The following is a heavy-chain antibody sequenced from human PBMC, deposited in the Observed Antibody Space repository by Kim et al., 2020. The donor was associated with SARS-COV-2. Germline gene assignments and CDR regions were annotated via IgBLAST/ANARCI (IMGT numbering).Heavy chain of an antibody. CDR3: ARGETVTKLYYYFGMAV. Sequence: SLKGRVTNSIDTSKNQFSLKLSSVTAADTAVYYCARGETVTKLYYYFGMAVWGQGTAVTVSS. J-gene: IGHJ6*02. D-gene: IGHD4-17*01. V-gene: IGHV4-34*01.